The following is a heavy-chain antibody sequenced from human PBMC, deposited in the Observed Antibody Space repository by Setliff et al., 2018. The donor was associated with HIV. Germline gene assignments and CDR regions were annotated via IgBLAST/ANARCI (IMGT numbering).Heavy chain of an antibody. CDR2: IYDNEKT. Sequence: SETLSLTCSVSGGVSGGDMGVHDWSWIRQPPGKGLEWIGYIYDNEKTFYNPSLKSRVTITVDTSKNQISLQLTSVTAEDTAVYYCARGSNRYCSSTSCYGFNWFDPWGQGTLVTVSS. V-gene: IGHV4-61*08. D-gene: IGHD2-2*01. CDR3: ARGSNRYCSSTSCYGFNWFDP. J-gene: IGHJ5*02. CDR1: GGVSGGDMGVHD.